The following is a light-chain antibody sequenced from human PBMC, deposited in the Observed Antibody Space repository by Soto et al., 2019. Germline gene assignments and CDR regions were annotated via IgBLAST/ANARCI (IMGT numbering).Light chain of an antibody. V-gene: IGKV3-15*01. CDR3: QQYNNWPALT. CDR2: GAS. J-gene: IGKJ4*01. CDR1: QSISRY. Sequence: IVLTQSPGTLSLSPGERTTLSCRASQSISRYLAWYQQKPGQGPRLLIYGASTRATGIPARFSGSGSGTEFTLTISSLQSEDFAVYYCQQYNNWPALTFGGGTKVDIK.